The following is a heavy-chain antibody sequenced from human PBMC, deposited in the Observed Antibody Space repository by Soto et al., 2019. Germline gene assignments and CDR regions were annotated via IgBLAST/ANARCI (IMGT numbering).Heavy chain of an antibody. D-gene: IGHD1-7*01. J-gene: IGHJ4*02. V-gene: IGHV3-30-3*02. CDR3: ARNLRLIPPYFDY. Sequence: QVQLVESGGCVVQPGRSLRLSCAASGFTFSSYAMHWVRQAPGKGLEWVAVISYDGSNKYYADSVKGRFTISRDNSKNTLYLQMNSLRAEDTAVYYCARNLRLIPPYFDYWGQGTLVTGSS. CDR2: ISYDGSNK. CDR1: GFTFSSYA.